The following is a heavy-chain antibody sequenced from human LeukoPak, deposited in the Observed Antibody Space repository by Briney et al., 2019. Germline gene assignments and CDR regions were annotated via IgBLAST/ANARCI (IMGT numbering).Heavy chain of an antibody. CDR2: INSDGSST. CDR1: GFTFSSYW. Sequence: GGSLRLSCAASGFTFSSYWMHWVRQVPGKGLVWVSRINSDGSSTSYADSVKGRFTISRDNAKNTLCVQMNSLRAEDTAVYYCSAGSGHAFDIWGRGTMVTVSS. J-gene: IGHJ3*02. V-gene: IGHV3-74*01. D-gene: IGHD3-10*01. CDR3: SAGSGHAFDI.